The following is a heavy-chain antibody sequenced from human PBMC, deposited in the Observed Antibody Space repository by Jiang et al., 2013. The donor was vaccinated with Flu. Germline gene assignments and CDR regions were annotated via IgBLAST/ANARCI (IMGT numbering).Heavy chain of an antibody. Sequence: VQLLESGGDLVQPGGSLRLSCAASGFTFSNYAMGWVRQAPGKGLEWVSAITGSGDKTYYADSVKGRFTISRDNSKNTLYLQMNSLRDEDTAVYYCAKRDYASSSDYFPLFDYWGQGTQVTVSS. CDR1: GFTFSNYA. D-gene: IGHD3-22*01. CDR2: ITGSGDKT. V-gene: IGHV3-23*01. CDR3: AKRDYASSSDYFPLFDY. J-gene: IGHJ4*02.